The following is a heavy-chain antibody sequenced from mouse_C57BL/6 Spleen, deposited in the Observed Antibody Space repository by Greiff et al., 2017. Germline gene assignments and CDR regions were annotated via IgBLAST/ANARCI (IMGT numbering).Heavy chain of an antibody. CDR1: GFTFSSYT. Sequence: EVMLVESGGGLVKPGGSLKLSCAASGFTFSSYTMSWVRQTPEKRLEWVATISGGGGNTYYPDSVKGRFTISRDNAKNTLYLQMSSLRSEDTALYYCARPQDSSGYVWFAYWGQGTLVTVSA. J-gene: IGHJ3*01. D-gene: IGHD3-2*02. V-gene: IGHV5-9*01. CDR3: ARPQDSSGYVWFAY. CDR2: ISGGGGNT.